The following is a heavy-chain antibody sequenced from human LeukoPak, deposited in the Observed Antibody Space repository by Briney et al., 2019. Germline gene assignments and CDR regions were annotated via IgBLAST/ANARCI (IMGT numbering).Heavy chain of an antibody. V-gene: IGHV3-23*01. J-gene: IGHJ4*02. CDR2: ISGSGGST. Sequence: GGTLRLSCAASGFTFSSYGMSWVRQAPGKGLEWVSAISGSGGSTYYADSVKGRFTISRDNSKNTLYLQMNSLRAEDTAVYYCAKATYYYGSGRLFDYWGQGTLVTVSS. CDR3: AKATYYYGSGRLFDY. CDR1: GFTFSSYG. D-gene: IGHD3-10*01.